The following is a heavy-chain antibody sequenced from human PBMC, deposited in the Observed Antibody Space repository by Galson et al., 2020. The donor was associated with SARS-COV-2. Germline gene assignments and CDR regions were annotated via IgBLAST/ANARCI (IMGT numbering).Heavy chain of an antibody. CDR1: GFTFDDYA. CDR2: ISWNSGSI. Sequence: GGSLRLSCAASGFTFDDYAMHWVRQAPGKGLEWVSGISWNSGSIGYADSVKGRFTISRDNAKNSLYLQMNSLRAEDTALYYCAKDKCGFGGDCYSLGYWGQGTLVTVSS. J-gene: IGHJ4*02. CDR3: AKDKCGFGGDCYSLGY. V-gene: IGHV3-9*01. D-gene: IGHD2-21*02.